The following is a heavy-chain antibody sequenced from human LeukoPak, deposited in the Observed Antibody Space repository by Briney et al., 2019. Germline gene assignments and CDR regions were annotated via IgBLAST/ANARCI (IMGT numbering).Heavy chain of an antibody. Sequence: PGGSLRLSCAASGFTFSHFGMHWVCQAPGKGLEWLAFIQFGGTNKYYADSVQGRFVISRDNSKNTLFLQMNSLRSDDTAVYFCAKGSIPAAITYYMDVWGKGTTVTVSS. D-gene: IGHD2-2*01. CDR1: GFTFSHFG. CDR2: IQFGGTNK. V-gene: IGHV3-30*02. CDR3: AKGSIPAAITYYMDV. J-gene: IGHJ6*03.